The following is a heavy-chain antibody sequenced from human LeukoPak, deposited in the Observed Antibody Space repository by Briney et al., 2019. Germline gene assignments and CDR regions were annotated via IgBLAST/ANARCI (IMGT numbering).Heavy chain of an antibody. CDR3: ARDREWDPPGVCAFDI. Sequence: ASVKVSCKASGYTFTSYGISWVRQAPGQGLEWMGWISAYNGNTNYAQKLQGRVTMTTDTSTSTAYMELRSLRSDDTAVYYCARDREWDPPGVCAFDIWGQGTMVTVSS. D-gene: IGHD1-26*01. V-gene: IGHV1-18*01. CDR2: ISAYNGNT. J-gene: IGHJ3*02. CDR1: GYTFTSYG.